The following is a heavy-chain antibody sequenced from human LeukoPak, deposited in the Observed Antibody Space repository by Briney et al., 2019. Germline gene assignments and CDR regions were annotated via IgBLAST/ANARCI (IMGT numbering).Heavy chain of an antibody. V-gene: IGHV3-23*01. D-gene: IGHD1-26*01. Sequence: GGSLRLSCAASGFTFSNFGMSWVRQAPGKGLEWVSVVSGSGGSTYYADSVKGRFTISRDNSKNTLYLQMNSLRAEDTAVYYCAKDKTYSGSYPDYFDYWGQGTLVTVSS. J-gene: IGHJ4*02. CDR1: GFTFSNFG. CDR3: AKDKTYSGSYPDYFDY. CDR2: VSGSGGST.